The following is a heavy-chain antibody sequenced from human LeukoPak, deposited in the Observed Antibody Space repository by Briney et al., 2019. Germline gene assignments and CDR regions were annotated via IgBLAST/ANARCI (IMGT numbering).Heavy chain of an antibody. V-gene: IGHV1-18*01. D-gene: IGHD1-7*01. J-gene: IGHJ6*03. CDR1: GYTFTSYG. CDR2: ISAYNGNT. CDR3: ARTGTTVYYYYMDV. Sequence: ASVKVSCKASGYTFTSYGISWVRQAPGQGLEWMGWISAYNGNTNYAQKLQGRVTMTRNTSISTAYMELSSLRSEDTAVYYCARTGTTVYYYYMDVWGKGTTVTVSS.